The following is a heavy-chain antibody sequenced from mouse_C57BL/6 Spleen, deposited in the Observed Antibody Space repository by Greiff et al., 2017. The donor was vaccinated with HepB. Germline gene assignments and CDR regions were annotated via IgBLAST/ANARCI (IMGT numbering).Heavy chain of an antibody. Sequence: QVQLQQPGAELVKPGASVKLSCKASGYTFTSYWMQWVKQRPGQGLEWIGEIDPSDSYTNYNQKFKGKATLTVDTSSSTAYMQLSSLTSEDSAVYYCARRDYYGNLYYFDYWGQGTTLTVSS. V-gene: IGHV1-50*01. J-gene: IGHJ2*01. CDR1: GYTFTSYW. CDR3: ARRDYYGNLYYFDY. CDR2: IDPSDSYT. D-gene: IGHD2-1*01.